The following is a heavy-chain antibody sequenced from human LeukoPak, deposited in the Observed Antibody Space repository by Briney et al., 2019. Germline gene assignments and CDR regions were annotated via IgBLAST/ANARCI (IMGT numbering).Heavy chain of an antibody. Sequence: AGSLSLSCAASGFTFSNAWLSRVRQAPGKGLAWVGRIRSKTDGGTTDYAAPVKGRFTISRDDSKNTLYLQMNSLKIEDIGVYYCTTGTWGFGDFWGQGTLVTVSS. CDR1: GFTFSNAW. CDR3: TTGTWGFGDF. J-gene: IGHJ4*02. CDR2: IRSKTDGGTT. D-gene: IGHD7-27*01. V-gene: IGHV3-15*01.